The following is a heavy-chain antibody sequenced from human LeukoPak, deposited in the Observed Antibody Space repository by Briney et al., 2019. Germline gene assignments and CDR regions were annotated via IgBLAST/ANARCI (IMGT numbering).Heavy chain of an antibody. CDR1: GFTFSSYE. CDR2: IGSSGSTI. Sequence: GGSLRLSCAASGFTFSSYEMNWVRQAPGKGLEWVSYIGSSGSTIYYADSVKGQFTISRDTTKNSLSLQTNSLRSEDTALYYCARVQIVVVPAAILHYWRQGPLVPVSS. V-gene: IGHV3-48*03. CDR3: ARVQIVVVPAAILHY. D-gene: IGHD2-2*01. J-gene: IGHJ4*02.